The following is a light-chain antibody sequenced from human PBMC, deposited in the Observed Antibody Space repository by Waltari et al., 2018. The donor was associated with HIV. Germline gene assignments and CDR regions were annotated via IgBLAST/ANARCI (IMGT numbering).Light chain of an antibody. Sequence: QYVLAQPPSASGTPGQRVAISCSGSNSTIEYNTVNWYQQFPGAAPRLLIYANSQRPSGVPDRFSASKSGTSASLAITGLQTEDEAHYYCATWDDNLRGLLFGGGTKVTVL. V-gene: IGLV1-44*01. CDR2: ANS. CDR1: NSTIEYNT. J-gene: IGLJ3*02. CDR3: ATWDDNLRGLL.